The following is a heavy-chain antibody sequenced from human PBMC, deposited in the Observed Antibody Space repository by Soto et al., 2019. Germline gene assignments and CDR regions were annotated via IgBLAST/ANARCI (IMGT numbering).Heavy chain of an antibody. J-gene: IGHJ4*02. Sequence: GGSLRLSCAASGFPFSSYSMHWVRQAPGKGLEWVAFLSYDGGNQYYADSVKGRFTISRDNSKNTLYLHMNSLRAEDTALYSCARRASGSQSFDYWGQGTLVTVSS. CDR3: ARRASGSQSFDY. CDR2: LSYDGGNQ. D-gene: IGHD3-10*01. V-gene: IGHV3-30-3*01. CDR1: GFPFSSYS.